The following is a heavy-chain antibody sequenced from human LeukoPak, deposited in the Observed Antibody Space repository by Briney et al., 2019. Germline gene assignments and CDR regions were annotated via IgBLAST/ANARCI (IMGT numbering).Heavy chain of an antibody. CDR2: ISGSGGNT. CDR3: AKNEVWWLPDS. Sequence: GGSLRLSCAASGLTFSSYAMNWVRQAPGKGLEWVPAISGSGGNTYYADSVKGRFTISRDNSKNTLYLQMNSLRADDTALYYCAKNEVWWLPDSWGQGTLVTVSS. D-gene: IGHD5-12*01. J-gene: IGHJ4*02. V-gene: IGHV3-23*01. CDR1: GLTFSSYA.